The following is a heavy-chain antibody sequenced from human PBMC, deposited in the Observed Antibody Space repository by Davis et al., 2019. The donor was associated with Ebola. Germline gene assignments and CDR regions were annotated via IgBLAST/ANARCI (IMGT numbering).Heavy chain of an antibody. J-gene: IGHJ4*02. CDR2: ISRDGSDN. V-gene: IGHV3-30*03. D-gene: IGHD2-21*01. Sequence: GGSLRLSCVASGFTFDSHGMHWVRQAPGKGLEWLAVISRDGSDNQYADSVKGRFTISSDPSKNMLSLEMNNLRAEDAAIYYCARRGAGGYWWGAFDYWGQGTRVTVSS. CDR1: GFTFDSHG. CDR3: ARRGAGGYWWGAFDY.